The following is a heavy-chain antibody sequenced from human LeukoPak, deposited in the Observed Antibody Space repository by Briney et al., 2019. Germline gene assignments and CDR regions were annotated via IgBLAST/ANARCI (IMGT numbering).Heavy chain of an antibody. CDR2: IYYSGST. CDR1: GGSVSSGSYY. J-gene: IGHJ4*02. Sequence: PSETLSLTCTVSGGSVSSGSYYWSWIRQPPGKGLEWIGYIYYSGSTNYNPSLKSRVTISVDTSKNQFSLKLSSVTAADTAVYYCASRPYYDILTGYPHHDYWGQGTLVTVSS. D-gene: IGHD3-9*01. V-gene: IGHV4-61*01. CDR3: ASRPYYDILTGYPHHDY.